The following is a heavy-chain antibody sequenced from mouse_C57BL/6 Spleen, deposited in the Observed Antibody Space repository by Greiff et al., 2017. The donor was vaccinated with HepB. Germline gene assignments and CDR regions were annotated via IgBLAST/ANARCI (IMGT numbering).Heavy chain of an antibody. Sequence: QVQLQQPGAELVKPGASVKLSCKASGYTFTSYWMQWVKQRPGQGLEWIGEIDPSDSYTNYNQKFKGKATLTVDTSSSTAYMQLSSLTSEDSAVYYCARWGITTEGNYYAMDYWGQGTSVTVSS. CDR2: IDPSDSYT. CDR1: GYTFTSYW. CDR3: ARWGITTEGNYYAMDY. D-gene: IGHD2-4*01. V-gene: IGHV1-50*01. J-gene: IGHJ4*01.